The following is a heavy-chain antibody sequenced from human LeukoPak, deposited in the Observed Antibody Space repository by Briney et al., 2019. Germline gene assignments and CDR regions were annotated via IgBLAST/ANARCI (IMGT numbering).Heavy chain of an antibody. V-gene: IGHV3-74*01. Sequence: GGSLRLSCEVSGFTISGYWMHWVRQAPGKGLVWVSRINGDGSITAYADSVKGRFPISRDNAKNTLYLQMNSLRAEDTAVYYCARGRAGNYYNHNDYWGQGTLVTVSS. J-gene: IGHJ4*02. CDR1: GFTISGYW. D-gene: IGHD3-10*01. CDR2: INGDGSIT. CDR3: ARGRAGNYYNHNDY.